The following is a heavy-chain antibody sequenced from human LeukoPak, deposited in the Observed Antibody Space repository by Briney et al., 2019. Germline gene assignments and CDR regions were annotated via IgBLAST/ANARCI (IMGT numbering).Heavy chain of an antibody. D-gene: IGHD1-26*01. V-gene: IGHV1-69*05. CDR3: ARSSGSYYSRMDYYYYYMDV. CDR2: IIPIFGTA. Sequence: ASVKVSCKASGYTFTGYYMHWVRQAPGQGLEWMGGIIPIFGTANYAQKFQGRVTITMDESTSTAYMELSSLRSEDTAVYYCARSSGSYYSRMDYYYYYMDVWGKGTTVTASS. J-gene: IGHJ6*03. CDR1: GYTFTGYY.